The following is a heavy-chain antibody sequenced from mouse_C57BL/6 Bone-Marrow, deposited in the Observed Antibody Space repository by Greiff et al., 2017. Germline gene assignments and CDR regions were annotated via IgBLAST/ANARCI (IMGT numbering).Heavy chain of an antibody. CDR3: ARGGLLRLNYFDY. J-gene: IGHJ2*01. CDR1: GYTFTSYG. D-gene: IGHD2-3*01. V-gene: IGHV1-81*01. CDR2: IYPRSGNT. Sequence: QVQLQQSGAELARPGASVKLSCKASGYTFTSYGLSWVKQRTGQGLEWIGEIYPRSGNTYYNEKLKGKATLTADKYSSTASMELRSLPSDDSAVYFCARGGLLRLNYFDYWGQGTTLTVSS.